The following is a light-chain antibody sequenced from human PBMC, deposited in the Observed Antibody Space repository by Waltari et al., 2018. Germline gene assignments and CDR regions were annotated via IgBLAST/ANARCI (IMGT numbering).Light chain of an antibody. CDR2: VNNDGSH. J-gene: IGLJ3*02. V-gene: IGLV4-69*01. CDR3: QTWGTGIWV. Sequence: QLVLTQSSSASASLGASVKLTCTLSSGHSTYAIAWHQQQPEKGPRFLMKVNNDGSHNKGDAIPDRFSGSSCGAGRYLTISGLQSEDEADYYCQTWGTGIWVFGGGTKLTVL. CDR1: SGHSTYA.